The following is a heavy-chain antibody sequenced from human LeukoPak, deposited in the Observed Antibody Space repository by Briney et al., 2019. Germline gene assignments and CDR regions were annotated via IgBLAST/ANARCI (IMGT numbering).Heavy chain of an antibody. CDR1: GYTFTSYD. D-gene: IGHD3-22*01. CDR3: ARGTYYYDSSGYYPSDY. J-gene: IGHJ4*02. V-gene: IGHV1-8*01. Sequence: ASVEVSCKASGYTFTSYDINWVRQATGQGLEWMGWMNPNSGNTGYAQKFQGRVTMTRNTSISTAYMELSSLRSEDTAVYYCARGTYYYDSSGYYPSDYWGQGTLVTVSS. CDR2: MNPNSGNT.